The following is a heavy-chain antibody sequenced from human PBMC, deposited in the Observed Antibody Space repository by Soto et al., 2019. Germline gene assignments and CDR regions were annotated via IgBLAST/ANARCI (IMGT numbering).Heavy chain of an antibody. D-gene: IGHD2-15*01. Sequence: EVQLLESGGGLVQPGGSLRLSCAASGFSIGSSAWSWVRQAPGKGLDWVSIIGGNGVTTFYADSVKGRFTISRDISRNRVFLQMSSMRAGDTALYYCAKSSRYCSGGGCFDYLDYGGQGPLVTVSS. V-gene: IGHV3-23*01. CDR1: GFSIGSSA. CDR2: IGGNGVTT. J-gene: IGHJ4*02. CDR3: AKSSRYCSGGGCFDYLDY.